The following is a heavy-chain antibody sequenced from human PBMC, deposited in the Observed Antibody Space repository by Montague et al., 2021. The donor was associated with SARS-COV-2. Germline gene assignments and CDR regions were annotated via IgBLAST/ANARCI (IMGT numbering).Heavy chain of an antibody. V-gene: IGHV4-59*01. J-gene: IGHJ6*02. CDR1: GGFISSYY. CDR3: AREGSGRGYYYYGMDV. CDR2: IYYSGST. D-gene: IGHD3-10*01. Sequence: SETLSLTCTVSGGFISSYYWSWIRQPPGKGLEWIGYIYYSGSTNYNPSLKSRVTISVDTSKNQFSLKLSFVTAADTAVYYCAREGSGRGYYYYGMDVWGQGTTVTVSS.